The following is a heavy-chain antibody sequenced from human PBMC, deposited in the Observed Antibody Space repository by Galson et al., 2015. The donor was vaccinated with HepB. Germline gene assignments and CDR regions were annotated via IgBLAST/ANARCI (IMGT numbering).Heavy chain of an antibody. CDR1: GFTFSSYA. V-gene: IGHV3-23*01. CDR3: AKDGGYTYGHSDY. D-gene: IGHD5-18*01. Sequence: SLRLSCAASGFTFSSYAMSWVRQAPGKGLEWVSAISGSGGSTYYADSVKGRFTISRDNSKNTLYLQLNSLRAEDTALYYCAKDGGYTYGHSDYWGQGALVTVSS. J-gene: IGHJ4*02. CDR2: ISGSGGST.